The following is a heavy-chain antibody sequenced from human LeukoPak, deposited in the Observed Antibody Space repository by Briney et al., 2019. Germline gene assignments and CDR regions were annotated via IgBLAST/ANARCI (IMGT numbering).Heavy chain of an antibody. Sequence: PGASVKVSCKASGYTFTSYYMHWVRQAPGQGLEWMGIINPSGGSTSYAQKLQGRVTMTRDTSTSTVYMELSSLRSEDTAVYYCARDSANYYDSSGYGYWGQGTLVIVSS. V-gene: IGHV1-46*01. CDR2: INPSGGST. D-gene: IGHD3-22*01. CDR3: ARDSANYYDSSGYGY. J-gene: IGHJ4*02. CDR1: GYTFTSYY.